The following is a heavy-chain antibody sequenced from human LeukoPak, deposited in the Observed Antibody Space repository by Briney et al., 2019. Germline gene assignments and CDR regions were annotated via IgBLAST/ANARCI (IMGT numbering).Heavy chain of an antibody. V-gene: IGHV3-23*01. CDR1: GFTFSSYA. D-gene: IGHD3-22*01. Sequence: GGSLRLSCAASGFTFSSYAMSWVRQAPGKGLEWASAISGSGGSTYYADSVKGRFTISRDNAKNSVYLQMNSLRAEDTAVYYCARVWSSGYTKDYWGQGTLVTVSS. CDR3: ARVWSSGYTKDY. CDR2: ISGSGGST. J-gene: IGHJ4*02.